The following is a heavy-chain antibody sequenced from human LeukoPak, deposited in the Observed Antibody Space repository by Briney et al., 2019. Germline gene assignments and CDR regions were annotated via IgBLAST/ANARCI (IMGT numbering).Heavy chain of an antibody. CDR2: IIPIFGTA. D-gene: IGHD3-22*01. V-gene: IGHV1-69*05. CDR1: GGTFSSYA. Sequence: SVKVSCKASGGTFSSYAISWVRQAPGHGLEWMGGIIPIFGTANYAQKFQGRVTITTEGSKRTAYMELTSLRSEDTAVYYCARAAITMSAMALGAFDIWGQGTMVTVSS. CDR3: ARAAITMSAMALGAFDI. J-gene: IGHJ3*02.